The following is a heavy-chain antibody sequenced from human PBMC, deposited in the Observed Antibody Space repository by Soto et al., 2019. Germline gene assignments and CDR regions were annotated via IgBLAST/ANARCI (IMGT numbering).Heavy chain of an antibody. D-gene: IGHD3-16*01. CDR2: IFHTGAT. CDR1: GVSITSNY. CDR3: ARGPMISGGGMVTGVPYLDC. Sequence: QVHLKESGPGLVKPSETLSLTCNVSGVSITSNYWNWVRQPAGKRREWIGRIFHTGATNVNSNLRSRVIMSIDTSKNQFSLRLSSVTAADTAVYYCARGPMISGGGMVTGVPYLDCWGPGALVTVSS. V-gene: IGHV4-4*07. J-gene: IGHJ4*02.